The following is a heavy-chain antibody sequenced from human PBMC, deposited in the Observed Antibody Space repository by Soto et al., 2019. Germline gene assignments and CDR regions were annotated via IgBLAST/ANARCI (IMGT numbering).Heavy chain of an antibody. V-gene: IGHV3-23*01. CDR2: ISAGGTT. J-gene: IGHJ5*02. CDR3: AKDPLTRGWFDP. CDR1: GFTFSGNA. Sequence: EVQLLESGGGLVQPGGSLRLSCAASGFTFSGNAVTWVRQAPGKGLDWVSGISAGGTTYYADSAKGRFTISRDNSKNTLYLQMNSLRADDTAVYYCAKDPLTRGWFDPWGQGTLVTVSS.